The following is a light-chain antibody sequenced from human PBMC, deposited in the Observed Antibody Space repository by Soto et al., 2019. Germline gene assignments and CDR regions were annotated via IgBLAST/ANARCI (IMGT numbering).Light chain of an antibody. V-gene: IGKV3-20*01. CDR3: QQYSSLVWT. Sequence: EIVLTQSPGTLSLSPCERATLSCSASQTISSSYLAWYQQAPGQAPRLLIYGASSRATGIPDRISGSGSGTDFTLTISRLEPEDFAVYYCQQYSSLVWTFGQGTKVDIK. J-gene: IGKJ1*01. CDR1: QTISSSY. CDR2: GAS.